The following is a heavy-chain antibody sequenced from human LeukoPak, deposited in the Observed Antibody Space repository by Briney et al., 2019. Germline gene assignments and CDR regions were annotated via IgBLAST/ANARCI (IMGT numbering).Heavy chain of an antibody. J-gene: IGHJ6*04. CDR1: GFTFSTYI. Sequence: GGSLRLSCAASGFTFSTYIMNWVRQAPGKGLEWVSYISSSGSTIYYADSVKGRFTISRDNAQNSLYLQMNSLRAEDTAVYYCAELGITMIGGVWGKGTTVTISS. V-gene: IGHV3-48*04. CDR3: AELGITMIGGV. D-gene: IGHD3-10*02. CDR2: ISSSGSTI.